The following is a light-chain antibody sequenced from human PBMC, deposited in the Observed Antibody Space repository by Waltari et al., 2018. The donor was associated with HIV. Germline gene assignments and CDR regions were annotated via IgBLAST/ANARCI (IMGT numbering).Light chain of an antibody. CDR3: CSSGSSPDV. CDR2: DVT. Sequence: QSALTPPSSVSGPPRQSVTISCTGPSTDVRGSKYVSWYQQNPGKATKPMFYDVTKLPSGVPIRCSDSKYGNTASLTISGARAEDEADYYCCSSGSSPDVFGTGTKVTV. V-gene: IGLV2-11*01. CDR1: STDVRGSKY. J-gene: IGLJ1*01.